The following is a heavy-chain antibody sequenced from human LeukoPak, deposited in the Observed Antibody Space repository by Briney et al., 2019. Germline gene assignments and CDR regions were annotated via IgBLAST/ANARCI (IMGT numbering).Heavy chain of an antibody. Sequence: PSETLSLTCTVSGGSISSYYWSWIRQPPGKGLEWIGYIYYSGSTNYNPSLKSRVTISVDTSKNQFSLKLSSVTAADTAVYYCARVGYYDILTGYYDDYWGQGTLVTVSS. CDR3: ARVGYYDILTGYYDDY. CDR2: IYYSGST. CDR1: GGSISSYY. D-gene: IGHD3-9*01. V-gene: IGHV4-59*01. J-gene: IGHJ4*02.